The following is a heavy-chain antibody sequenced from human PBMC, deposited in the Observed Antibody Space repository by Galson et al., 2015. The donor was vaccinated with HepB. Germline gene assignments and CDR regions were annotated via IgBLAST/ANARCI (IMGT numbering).Heavy chain of an antibody. Sequence: SLRLSCATSGFTFNTYGMNWVRQAPGKGLEWVSTISGSGDTTDYADSVEGRFTISRDNSKNTLYLQMNSLRAEDTAVYYCAKGGGDIVVVAAATDFDYWGQGTLVTVSS. V-gene: IGHV3-23*01. D-gene: IGHD2-15*01. CDR1: GFTFNTYG. CDR2: ISGSGDTT. J-gene: IGHJ4*02. CDR3: AKGGGDIVVVAAATDFDY.